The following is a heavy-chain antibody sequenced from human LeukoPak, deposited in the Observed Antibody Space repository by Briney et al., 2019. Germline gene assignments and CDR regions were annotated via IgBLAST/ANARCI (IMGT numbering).Heavy chain of an antibody. CDR3: ARQGYSGYDPPLGLSHSYYYYYYMDV. V-gene: IGHV5-51*01. CDR2: IYPGDSDT. CDR1: GYSFTSYW. J-gene: IGHJ6*03. D-gene: IGHD5-12*01. Sequence: GESLKISCKGSGYSFTSYWIGWVRQMPGKGLEWMGIIYPGDSDTRYSPSFQGQVTISADKSISTAYLQWSSLKASDTAMYYCARQGYSGYDPPLGLSHSYYYYYYMDVWGKGTTVTISS.